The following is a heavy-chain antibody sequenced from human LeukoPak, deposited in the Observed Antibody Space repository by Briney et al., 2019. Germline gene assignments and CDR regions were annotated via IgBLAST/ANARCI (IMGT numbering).Heavy chain of an antibody. D-gene: IGHD1-26*01. CDR1: GFTVSSNY. CDR2: IYSGGST. J-gene: IGHJ4*02. V-gene: IGHV3-53*01. CDR3: TPHRDGSYPFDY. Sequence: GGSLRLSCAASGFTVSSNYMSWVRQAPGKGLEWVSVIYSGGSTYYADSVKGRFTISRDSAKNSLYLQMNSLRDEDTAVYYCTPHRDGSYPFDYWGQGTLVTVSS.